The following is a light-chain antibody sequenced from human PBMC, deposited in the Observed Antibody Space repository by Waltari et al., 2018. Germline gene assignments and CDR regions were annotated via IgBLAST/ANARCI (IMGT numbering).Light chain of an antibody. Sequence: DIVMTQSPDSLAVSLGERATINCKSSQSVLYSSNNKDYLAWYQQKPGHPPKLLIYWASTRESGVPDRFSGSGSGTDFTLTIGGLQAEDVAIYYCQHYYSPPYTFGQGTKLEIK. J-gene: IGKJ2*01. V-gene: IGKV4-1*01. CDR1: QSVLYSSNNKDY. CDR3: QHYYSPPYT. CDR2: WAS.